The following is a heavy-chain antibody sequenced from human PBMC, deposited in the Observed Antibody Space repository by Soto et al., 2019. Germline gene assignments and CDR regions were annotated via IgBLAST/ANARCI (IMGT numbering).Heavy chain of an antibody. Sequence: QVQLQQWGAGLLKPSETLSLTCAVYGGSFSGYYWSWIRQPPGKGLEWIGEINHSGSTNYNPSLNSRVTISVDTSKNQFSLKLSSVTAADTAVYHCARGRIGRGIAAAGKPVGYYYYGMDVWGQGTTVTVSS. J-gene: IGHJ6*02. V-gene: IGHV4-34*01. D-gene: IGHD6-13*01. CDR3: ARGRIGRGIAAAGKPVGYYYYGMDV. CDR1: GGSFSGYY. CDR2: INHSGST.